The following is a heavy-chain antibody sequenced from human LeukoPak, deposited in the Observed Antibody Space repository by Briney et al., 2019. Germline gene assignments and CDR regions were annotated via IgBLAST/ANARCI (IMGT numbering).Heavy chain of an antibody. CDR2: ISSSSSHI. J-gene: IGHJ4*02. Sequence: PGGSLRLSCAASGFTFSSYSMNWVRQAPGKGLEWVSSISSSSSHIYYADSVKGRFTISRDNAKNSLYLQMNSLRAEDTAVYYCARDRGAPDYWGQGTLVTASS. D-gene: IGHD3-10*01. CDR3: ARDRGAPDY. CDR1: GFTFSSYS. V-gene: IGHV3-21*01.